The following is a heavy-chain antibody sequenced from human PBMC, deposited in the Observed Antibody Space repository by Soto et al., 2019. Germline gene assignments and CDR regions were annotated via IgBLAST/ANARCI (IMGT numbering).Heavy chain of an antibody. CDR3: ARDPYSSGWDYYYYYYGMDV. CDR2: ISNNGGDT. V-gene: IGHV3-64*01. J-gene: IGHJ6*02. D-gene: IGHD6-19*01. Sequence: PGGSLRLSCEASGFAFSNYAMHWVRQAPGKGLDYVSTISNNGGDTYYANSVKGRFTISRDNSKNTAYLQMDSLRAEDTAVYYCARDPYSSGWDYYYYYYGMDVWGQGTTVTVSS. CDR1: GFAFSNYA.